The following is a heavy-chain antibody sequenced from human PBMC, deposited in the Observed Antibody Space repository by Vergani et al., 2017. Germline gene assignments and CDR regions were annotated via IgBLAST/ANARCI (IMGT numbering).Heavy chain of an antibody. J-gene: IGHJ4*02. CDR2: IHRSRST. V-gene: IGHV4-4*02. Sequence: QVQLQQWGPGLVTPSGTLSLTCAVYGGSISSDNWWIWVRQAPGKGLPWIGEIHRSRSTNYNPSLRRRVIISLKKSKNQFPLKLTSVTAPDTAVYFCASNPRLEGDVVDSWSQGTLVTVSS. CDR1: GGSISSDNW. CDR3: ASNPRLEGDVVDS. D-gene: IGHD3-16*01.